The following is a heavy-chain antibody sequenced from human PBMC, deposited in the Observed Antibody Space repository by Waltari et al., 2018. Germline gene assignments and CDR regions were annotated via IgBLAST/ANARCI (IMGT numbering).Heavy chain of an antibody. V-gene: IGHV3-30-3*01. CDR2: ISYDGSNK. D-gene: IGHD1-26*01. Sequence: QVQLVESGGGVVQPGRSLRLSCAASGFTFSSYAMHWVRQAPGKGLEWVAVISYDGSNKYYADSVKGRFTISRDNSKNTLYLQMNSLRAEDTAVYYCARDPSPEWELSGGFDYWGQGTLVTVSS. CDR1: GFTFSSYA. J-gene: IGHJ4*02. CDR3: ARDPSPEWELSGGFDY.